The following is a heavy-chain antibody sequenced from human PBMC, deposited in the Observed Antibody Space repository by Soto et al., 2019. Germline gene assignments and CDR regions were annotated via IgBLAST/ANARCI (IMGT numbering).Heavy chain of an antibody. V-gene: IGHV4-34*01. J-gene: IGHJ6*03. CDR2: INHSGST. D-gene: IGHD2-2*01. CDR1: GGSFSGYY. Sequence: SETLSLTCAVYGGSFSGYYWSWIRQPPGKGLEWIGEINHSGSTNYNPSLKSRVTISVDTSKNQFSLKLSSVTAADTAVYYCARERRGIVVVPAARAGGYYMDVWGKGTTFTVSS. CDR3: ARERRGIVVVPAARAGGYYMDV.